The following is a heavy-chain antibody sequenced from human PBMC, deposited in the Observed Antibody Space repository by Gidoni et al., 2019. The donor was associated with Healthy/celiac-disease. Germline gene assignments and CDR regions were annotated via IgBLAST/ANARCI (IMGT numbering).Heavy chain of an antibody. CDR3: ARSIAVAAPFDY. CDR1: GGSVSSGSYS. CDR2: IYYSGRT. D-gene: IGHD6-19*01. Sequence: QVQLQESGPGLVKPSETLSLTCTVSGGSVSSGSYSWSWIRQPPGKGLEWIGYIYYSGRTNYNPSLKSRVTISVDTSKNQFSLKLSSVTAADTAVYYCARSIAVAAPFDYWGQGTLVTVSS. V-gene: IGHV4-61*01. J-gene: IGHJ4*02.